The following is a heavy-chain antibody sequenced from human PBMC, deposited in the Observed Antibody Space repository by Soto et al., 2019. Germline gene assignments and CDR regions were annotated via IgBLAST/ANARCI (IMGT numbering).Heavy chain of an antibody. V-gene: IGHV4-59*01. CDR2: IYYSGST. Sequence: SETLSLTCTVSGGSISSYYWSWIRQPPGKGLEWIGYIYYSGSTNYNPSLKSRVTISVDTSKNQFSLKLSSVTAADTAVYYCARARGAMVRGVHYYYYYGMDVWGQGTTVTVSS. D-gene: IGHD3-10*01. J-gene: IGHJ6*02. CDR3: ARARGAMVRGVHYYYYYGMDV. CDR1: GGSISSYY.